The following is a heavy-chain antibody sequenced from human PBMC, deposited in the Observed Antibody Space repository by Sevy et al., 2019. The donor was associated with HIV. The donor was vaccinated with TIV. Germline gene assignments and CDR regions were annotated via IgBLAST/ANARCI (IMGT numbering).Heavy chain of an antibody. V-gene: IGHV3-33*01. J-gene: IGHJ6*02. CDR2: IWYDGSNK. Sequence: GGFLRLSCAASGFTFSSYGMHWVRQAPGKGLEWVAVIWYDGSNKYYADSVKGRFTISRDNSKNTLYLQMNSLRAEDTAVYYCAREDSYAQWYYYYYGMDVWGQGTTVTVSS. CDR3: AREDSYAQWYYYYYGMDV. D-gene: IGHD5-18*01. CDR1: GFTFSSYG.